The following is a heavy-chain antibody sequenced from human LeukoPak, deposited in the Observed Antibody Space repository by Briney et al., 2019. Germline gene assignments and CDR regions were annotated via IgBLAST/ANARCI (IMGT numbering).Heavy chain of an antibody. J-gene: IGHJ3*02. D-gene: IGHD3-9*01. V-gene: IGHV1-2*02. Sequence: ASVKVSCKASGYTFTNYYMHWVRQAPGQGLEWMGWINPNSGGTKYAQKFQGRVTMTRDKSISTAYMELNRLRSDDTAVYYCARPQREIRYFDWSDAFDIWGQGTMVTVSS. CDR2: INPNSGGT. CDR3: ARPQREIRYFDWSDAFDI. CDR1: GYTFTNYY.